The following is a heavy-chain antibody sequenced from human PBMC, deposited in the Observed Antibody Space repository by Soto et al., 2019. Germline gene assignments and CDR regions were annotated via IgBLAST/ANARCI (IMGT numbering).Heavy chain of an antibody. D-gene: IGHD2-21*02. J-gene: IGHJ5*02. Sequence: QVQLVQSGAEVKKPGSSVKVSCKASGGTFSSYTISWVRQAPGQGLEWMGRIIPILGIANYAQKFQGRVTITADKSTSTAYMELSSLRSEDTAVYYCARAPHILVVTARRGHWFDPWGQGTLVTVSS. CDR3: ARAPHILVVTARRGHWFDP. CDR2: IIPILGIA. V-gene: IGHV1-69*02. CDR1: GGTFSSYT.